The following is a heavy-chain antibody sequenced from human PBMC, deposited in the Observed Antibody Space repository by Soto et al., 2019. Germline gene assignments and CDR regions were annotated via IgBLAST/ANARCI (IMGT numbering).Heavy chain of an antibody. CDR2: IHYSGST. Sequence: KPSETLSLTCTVSGDSISITSYYWGWVRQPPGKGLEWIGSIHYSGSTHYNPSLQSRVTISGDASKKQFSLKLRSVTAADTAVYYCASTKDETLYFDYWGQGTLVTVSS. J-gene: IGHJ4*02. V-gene: IGHV4-39*01. D-gene: IGHD2-15*01. CDR3: ASTKDETLYFDY. CDR1: GDSISITSYY.